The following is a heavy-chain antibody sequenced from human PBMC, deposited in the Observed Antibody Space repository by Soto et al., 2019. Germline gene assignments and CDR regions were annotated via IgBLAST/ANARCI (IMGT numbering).Heavy chain of an antibody. J-gene: IGHJ4*02. CDR2: MNPNSGNT. CDR3: ARSVEWLASFDY. V-gene: IGHV1-8*01. CDR1: GYTFTSYD. Sequence: QVQLVQSGAEVKKPGASVKVSCKASGYTFTSYDINWVRQATGQGLEWMGWMNPNSGNTGYAHKFQDRGTMTTNTSRRTAYMELSSLRSDDTAVYYCARSVEWLASFDYWGQGTLVTVSS. D-gene: IGHD6-19*01.